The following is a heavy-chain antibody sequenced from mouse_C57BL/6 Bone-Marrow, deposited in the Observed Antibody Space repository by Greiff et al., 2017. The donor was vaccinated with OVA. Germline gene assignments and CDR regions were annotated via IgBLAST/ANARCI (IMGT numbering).Heavy chain of an antibody. CDR3: ARHQVYYYGSSYPYYAMDY. Sequence: EVQGVESGGGLVQPGGSLKLSCAASGFTFSDYYMYWVRQTPEKRLGWVAYISNGGGSTYYPDTVQGRFTISRDNAKNTLYLQMSRLKSEDTAMYYCARHQVYYYGSSYPYYAMDYWGQGTSVTVSS. J-gene: IGHJ4*01. D-gene: IGHD1-1*01. V-gene: IGHV5-12*01. CDR2: ISNGGGST. CDR1: GFTFSDYY.